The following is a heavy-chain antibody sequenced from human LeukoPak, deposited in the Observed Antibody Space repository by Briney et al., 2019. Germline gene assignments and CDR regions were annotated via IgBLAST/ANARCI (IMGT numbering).Heavy chain of an antibody. J-gene: IGHJ4*02. Sequence: SSETLSLTCAVYGGSFSGYYWSWIRQPPGKGLEWIGEINHSGSTNYNPSLKSRVTISVDTSKNQFSLKLSSVTAADTAVYYCARLKGSSGGFDYWGQGTLVTVSS. CDR1: GGSFSGYY. D-gene: IGHD6-19*01. CDR2: INHSGST. V-gene: IGHV4-34*01. CDR3: ARLKGSSGGFDY.